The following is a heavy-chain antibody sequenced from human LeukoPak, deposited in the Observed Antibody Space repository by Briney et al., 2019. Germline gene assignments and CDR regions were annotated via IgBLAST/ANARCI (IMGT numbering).Heavy chain of an antibody. CDR1: GGSISSYY. CDR3: ARDRKYYGSGSYYTNY. CDR2: IYTSGST. D-gene: IGHD3-10*01. V-gene: IGHV4-4*07. Sequence: PSETQSLTCTVSGGSISSYYWSWIRQPAGKGLEWIGRIYTSGSTNYNPSLKSRVTMSVDTSKNQFSLKLSSVTAADTAVYYCARDRKYYGSGSYYTNYWGQGTLVTVSS. J-gene: IGHJ4*02.